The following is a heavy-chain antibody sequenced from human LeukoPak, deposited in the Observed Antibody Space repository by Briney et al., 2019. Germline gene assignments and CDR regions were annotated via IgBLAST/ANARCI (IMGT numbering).Heavy chain of an antibody. CDR1: GFTFSSYG. CDR3: AREIYTGETGRYFDS. J-gene: IGHJ4*02. D-gene: IGHD3-16*01. V-gene: IGHV3-30*02. Sequence: GGSLRLSCAASGFTFSSYGMHWVRQAPGKGLEWVAFIRYDGSNKYYADSVKGRFTISRDNAKNTLYLQMGNLRSEDMAVYYCAREIYTGETGRYFDSWGQGTLVTVSS. CDR2: IRYDGSNK.